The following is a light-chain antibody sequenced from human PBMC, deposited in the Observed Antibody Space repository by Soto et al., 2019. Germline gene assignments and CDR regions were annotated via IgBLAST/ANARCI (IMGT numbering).Light chain of an antibody. J-gene: IGKJ1*01. Sequence: DIQMTQSPSSLSASVGDRVTITCRASQGISTYLNWYQQKPGKAPKLLIYAASSLQSGVPSMFSGSGSETDFTLTISSLQPEDFATYSCQHSTTWTFGQGTKVEIK. CDR3: QHSTTWT. V-gene: IGKV1-39*01. CDR2: AAS. CDR1: QGISTY.